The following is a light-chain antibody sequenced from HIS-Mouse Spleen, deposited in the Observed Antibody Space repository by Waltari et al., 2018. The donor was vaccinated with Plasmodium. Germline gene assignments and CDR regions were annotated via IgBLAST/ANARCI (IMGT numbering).Light chain of an antibody. Sequence: EIVMTQSPATLSVSPGERATLSCRASQSVSSNLAWYQQKPGQAPRLLIYGASTRATGIPARFSGSWSGTEFTLTISSLQSEDFAVYYCQQYNNLPPEGAFGPGTKVDIK. CDR2: GAS. CDR1: QSVSSN. V-gene: IGKV3-15*01. CDR3: QQYNNLPPEGA. J-gene: IGKJ3*01.